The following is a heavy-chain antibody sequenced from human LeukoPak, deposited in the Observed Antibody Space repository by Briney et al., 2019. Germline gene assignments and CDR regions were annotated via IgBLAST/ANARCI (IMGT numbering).Heavy chain of an antibody. CDR2: VMSGRGST. D-gene: IGHD3-10*01. V-gene: IGHV3-11*05. Sequence: GGSLRLSCAASGFSVSDYSISWIRQSPGKGPEWISYVMSGRGSTNYADSVKGRFTISRDNAKNSVALQLDGLRADDTAVYFCTRERRGSYYAFESWGQGTLVPVSS. CDR1: GFSVSDYS. CDR3: TRERRGSYYAFES. J-gene: IGHJ4*02.